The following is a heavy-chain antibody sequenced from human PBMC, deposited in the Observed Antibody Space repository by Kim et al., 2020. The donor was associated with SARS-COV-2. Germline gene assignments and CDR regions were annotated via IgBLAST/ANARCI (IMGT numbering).Heavy chain of an antibody. J-gene: IGHJ4*02. Sequence: EGNNKYEPATVKRRFTTARENSKNTLYLQMNSLRAEDTAVYYCARESYWGQGTLVTVSS. CDR2: EGNNK. CDR3: ARESY. V-gene: IGHV3-30*03.